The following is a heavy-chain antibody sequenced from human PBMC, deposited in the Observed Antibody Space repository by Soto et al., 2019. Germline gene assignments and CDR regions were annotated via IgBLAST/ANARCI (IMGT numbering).Heavy chain of an antibody. Sequence: EVQLLESGGGLVQPGGSLRLSCAASGFTFSSYAMSWVRQAPGKGLEWVSAISGSGGSTYYADSVKGRFTISRDNSKNTRHLQMNSLRGEDTAVYYCAKDRYYYYCIVYLPDRTGDAFDSLGQGTMVMVSS. CDR3: AKDRYYYYCIVYLPDRTGDAFDS. D-gene: IGHD3-22*01. CDR1: GFTFSSYA. CDR2: ISGSGGST. V-gene: IGHV3-23*01. J-gene: IGHJ3*02.